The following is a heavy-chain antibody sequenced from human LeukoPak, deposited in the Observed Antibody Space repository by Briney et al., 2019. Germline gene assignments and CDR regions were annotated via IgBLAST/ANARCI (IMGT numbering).Heavy chain of an antibody. Sequence: PGGSLRLSCAASGFTFSNYAMHWVRQAPGKGLEWVAVISYDGTNKFYADSVKGRFTMSRDNSKNTLYLQMNSLRAEDAAVYYCAPVYYGSSWLTGYGMDVWGQGTTVTVSS. CDR1: GFTFSNYA. J-gene: IGHJ6*02. D-gene: IGHD6-13*01. CDR2: ISYDGTNK. CDR3: APVYYGSSWLTGYGMDV. V-gene: IGHV3-30-3*01.